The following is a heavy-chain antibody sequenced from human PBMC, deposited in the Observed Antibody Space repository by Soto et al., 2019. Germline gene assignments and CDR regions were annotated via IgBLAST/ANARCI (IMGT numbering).Heavy chain of an antibody. Sequence: EVQLVESGGGLVQPGGSLRLSCEVAGFAFSSNWMHWVRQAPGKGLAWVSQIYNDGSMTAYADSVKGRFTISRDNTKNTVYLQMNSLREEDTAVYYCAAPPHVTVADPLEHWGQGTLVTVSS. CDR3: AAPPHVTVADPLEH. CDR1: GFAFSSNW. J-gene: IGHJ1*01. CDR2: IYNDGSMT. V-gene: IGHV3-74*01. D-gene: IGHD6-19*01.